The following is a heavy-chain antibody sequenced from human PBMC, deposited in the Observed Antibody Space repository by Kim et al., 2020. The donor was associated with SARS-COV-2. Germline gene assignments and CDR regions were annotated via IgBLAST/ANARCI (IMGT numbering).Heavy chain of an antibody. Sequence: ASVKVSCKASGYTFTTYVMHWVRQAPGQRLEWMGWLNAGNGNTKYSQNFQGRVTITRDTSARTAYMELSSLRSEDTAVYYCAHSKDSAVGDYNYGMDVSCQGATVSV. D-gene: IGHD2-15*01. J-gene: IGHJ6*02. CDR1: GYTFTTYV. CDR3: AHSKDSAVGDYNYGMDV. CDR2: LNAGNGNT. V-gene: IGHV1-3*01.